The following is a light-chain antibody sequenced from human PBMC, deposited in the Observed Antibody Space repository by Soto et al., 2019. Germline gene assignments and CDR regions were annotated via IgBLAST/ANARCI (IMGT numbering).Light chain of an antibody. CDR2: DAS. J-gene: IGKJ1*01. CDR1: QSISSY. V-gene: IGKV1-5*01. CDR3: QQYRAWT. Sequence: DIQMTQSPASLSASLGGRVTITCRASQSISSYLSWYQQKPGKAPKLLIYDASSLESGVPSRFSGSGSGIDFTLTISSLQPDDFATYYCQQYRAWTFGQGTKVDIK.